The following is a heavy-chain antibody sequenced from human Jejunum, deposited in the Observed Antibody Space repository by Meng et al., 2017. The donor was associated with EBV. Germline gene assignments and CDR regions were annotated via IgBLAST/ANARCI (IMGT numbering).Heavy chain of an antibody. CDR1: GESLSKYY. Sequence: QVQIQEWGAGLLKPSEXLSLICTVYGESLSKYYWSWIRQPPGKGPQWIGEMNHDGRANYNPSLKSRVTMSVDTSKNQVSLKLSSVTAADTAIYYCARLIVDPIDNWFDPSGQGTLVTVSS. J-gene: IGHJ5*02. D-gene: IGHD2-8*01. CDR2: MNHDGRA. V-gene: IGHV4-34*01. CDR3: ARLIVDPIDNWFDP.